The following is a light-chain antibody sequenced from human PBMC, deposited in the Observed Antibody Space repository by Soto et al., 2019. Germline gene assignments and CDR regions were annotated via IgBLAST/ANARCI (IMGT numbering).Light chain of an antibody. CDR1: QSISSW. J-gene: IGKJ1*01. Sequence: DIQMTQSPSTLSASVGDRVTITCRASQSISSWLSWYQQKPGKAPKLLIYKASSLESGGPSRFSGSGSGTDVALTITSLQAEDFATYYCQQSYSTPWTFGQGTKVDIK. CDR2: KAS. CDR3: QQSYSTPWT. V-gene: IGKV1-5*03.